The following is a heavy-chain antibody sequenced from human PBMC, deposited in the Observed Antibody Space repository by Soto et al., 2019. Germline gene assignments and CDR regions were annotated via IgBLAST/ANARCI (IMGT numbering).Heavy chain of an antibody. CDR3: ARSGAYCTSITCLFDSF. CDR1: GYTFTSYG. V-gene: IGHV1-18*01. J-gene: IGHJ4*02. D-gene: IGHD2-8*01. Sequence: QAQLVQSGAEVKKPGASVKVSCRASGYTFTSYGYAWVRQAPGQGLEWMGWISAYNGDTNYAQKFQDRVTLTTDTSTTTAYMELRNLGSDATAVYYCARSGAYCTSITCLFDSFWGLGTLVTVSS. CDR2: ISAYNGDT.